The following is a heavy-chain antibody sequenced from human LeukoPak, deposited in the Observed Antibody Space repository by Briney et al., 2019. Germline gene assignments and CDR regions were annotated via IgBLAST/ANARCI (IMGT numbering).Heavy chain of an antibody. D-gene: IGHD4/OR15-4a*01. Sequence: ASLKVSCKASGYTFTGYYMHWVRQAPGQGLEWMGWINPNSGGTNYAKKFQGRVTMTRDTSISTAYMELSRLRSDDTAVYYCARDLSNYAFDIWGQGTMVTVSS. J-gene: IGHJ3*02. CDR2: INPNSGGT. V-gene: IGHV1-2*02. CDR1: GYTFTGYY. CDR3: ARDLSNYAFDI.